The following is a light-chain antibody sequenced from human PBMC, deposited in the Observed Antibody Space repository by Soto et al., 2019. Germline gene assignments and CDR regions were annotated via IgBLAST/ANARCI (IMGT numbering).Light chain of an antibody. CDR1: QGLYNY. CDR3: QQRISWPIT. J-gene: IGKJ5*01. CDR2: DAS. V-gene: IGKV3-11*01. Sequence: EIVLTQSPATLSLSPGERATPSCRASQGLYNYLAWYQQKPGQTPRLLIYDASTRATGIPARFSGDWSGTDFTLTIDTLEPEDFAVYYCQQRISWPITFGQGTRLEIK.